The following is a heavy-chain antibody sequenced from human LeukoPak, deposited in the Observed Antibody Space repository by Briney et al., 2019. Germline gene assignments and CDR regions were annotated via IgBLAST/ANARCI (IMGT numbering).Heavy chain of an antibody. Sequence: GGSLRLSCAASGFTFSSYVMSWVRQDPGKGLEWVSAISGSGGITYYADSVKGRFTISRDNSKNTLHLQMNSLRAEDTAVYYCAKDQGDTSAYFSDYWGQGTLVTVSS. CDR2: ISGSGGIT. V-gene: IGHV3-23*01. J-gene: IGHJ4*02. D-gene: IGHD3-22*01. CDR1: GFTFSSYV. CDR3: AKDQGDTSAYFSDY.